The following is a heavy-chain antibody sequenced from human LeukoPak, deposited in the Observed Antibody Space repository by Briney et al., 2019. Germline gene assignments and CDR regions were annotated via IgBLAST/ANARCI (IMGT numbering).Heavy chain of an antibody. D-gene: IGHD3-10*01. CDR2: IDPNSGGT. CDR3: AREMSLTMVRGEDYYYYYMDV. V-gene: IGHV1-2*02. Sequence: ASVKVSCKASGYTFTGYYMHWVRQAPGQGLEGMGWIDPNSGGTNYAQKFQGRVTMTRDTSISTAYMELSRLRSDDTAVYYCAREMSLTMVRGEDYYYYYMDVWGKGTTVTVSS. J-gene: IGHJ6*03. CDR1: GYTFTGYY.